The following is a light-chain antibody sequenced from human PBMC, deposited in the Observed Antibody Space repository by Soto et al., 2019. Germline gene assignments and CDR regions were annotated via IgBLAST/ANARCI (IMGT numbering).Light chain of an antibody. CDR3: QQLNSYPIS. CDR1: QDISSY. Sequence: DIQLTQSASFLSASVGDRVTITCRASQDISSYLAWYQQKPGKAPMVVMYAASTFQSGVPSRFSGSGSGTEFTLTISSLQPEDFATYYCQQLNSYPISLGQGARLEIK. J-gene: IGKJ5*01. V-gene: IGKV1-9*01. CDR2: AAS.